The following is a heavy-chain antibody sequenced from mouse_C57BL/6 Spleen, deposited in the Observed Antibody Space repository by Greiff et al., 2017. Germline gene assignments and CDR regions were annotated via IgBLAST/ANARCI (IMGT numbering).Heavy chain of an antibody. CDR1: GFTFSSYA. D-gene: IGHD1-1*02. Sequence: MESGEGLVKPGGSLKLSCAASGFTFSSYAMSWVRQTPEKRLEWVAYISSGGDYIYYADTVKGRFTISRDNARNTLYLQMSSLKSEDTAMYYCTRGETGAWFAYWGQGTLVTVSA. V-gene: IGHV5-9-1*02. J-gene: IGHJ3*01. CDR3: TRGETGAWFAY. CDR2: ISSGGDYI.